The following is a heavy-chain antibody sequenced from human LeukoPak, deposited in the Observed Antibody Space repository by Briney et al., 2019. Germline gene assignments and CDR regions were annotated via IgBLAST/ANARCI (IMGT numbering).Heavy chain of an antibody. J-gene: IGHJ4*02. CDR1: GGSFSGYY. CDR2: INHSGST. D-gene: IGHD3-22*01. Sequence: KPSETLSLTCVVYGGSFSGYYWSWIRQPPGEGLEWIGEINHSGSTNYNPSLKSRVTISVDTSKNQFSLKLSSVTAADTAVYYCARAPYYYDSSGYYSFDYWGQGTLVTVSS. CDR3: ARAPYYYDSSGYYSFDY. V-gene: IGHV4-34*01.